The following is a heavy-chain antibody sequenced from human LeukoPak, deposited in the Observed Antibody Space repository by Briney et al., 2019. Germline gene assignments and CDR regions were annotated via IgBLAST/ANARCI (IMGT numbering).Heavy chain of an antibody. CDR1: GYTFTSYY. J-gene: IGHJ6*02. Sequence: ASVKVSCKASGYTFTSYYMHWVRQAPGQGLEWMGIINPSRGSTSYAQKFQGRVTMTRDTSTSTVYMELSSLRSEDTAVYYCARDPLHDLPDYYYYGMDVWGQGTTVTVSS. CDR2: INPSRGST. V-gene: IGHV1-46*01. CDR3: ARDPLHDLPDYYYYGMDV.